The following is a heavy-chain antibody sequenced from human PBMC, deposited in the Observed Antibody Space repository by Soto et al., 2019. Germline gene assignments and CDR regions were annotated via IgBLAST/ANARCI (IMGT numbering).Heavy chain of an antibody. J-gene: IGHJ6*03. D-gene: IGHD2-2*01. V-gene: IGHV1-69*04. CDR3: ARDTDIVVVPAATKHYYYYMDV. Sequence: GASVKVSCKASGGTFSSYTISWVRQAPGQGLEWMGRIIPILGIANYAQKFQGRVTITADKSTSTAYMELSSLRSEDTAVYYCARDTDIVVVPAATKHYYYYMDVWGKGTTVTVSS. CDR1: GGTFSSYT. CDR2: IIPILGIA.